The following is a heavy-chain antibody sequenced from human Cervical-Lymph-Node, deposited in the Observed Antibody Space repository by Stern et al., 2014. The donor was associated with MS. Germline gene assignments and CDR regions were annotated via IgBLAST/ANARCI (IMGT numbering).Heavy chain of an antibody. V-gene: IGHV1-69*06. Sequence: VQLEESGAEVKKPGSSVKVSCKASGGTFSGYAISWVRQAPGQGLEWMGGIIPMFDTTIYAQKFQGRVTITADKSSSTAYMELSSLISEDTAVYFCARGGRSSSYYCPDYWGQGTLVTVSS. CDR1: GGTFSGYA. J-gene: IGHJ4*02. D-gene: IGHD6-13*01. CDR3: ARGGRSSSYYCPDY. CDR2: IIPMFDTT.